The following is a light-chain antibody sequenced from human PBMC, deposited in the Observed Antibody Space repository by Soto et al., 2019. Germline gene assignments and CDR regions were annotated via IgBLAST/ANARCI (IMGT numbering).Light chain of an antibody. V-gene: IGLV1-44*01. CDR1: NSNIGSNS. Sequence: QSVLTQPPSASGTPGQRVTISCSGSNSNIGSNSVDWYQQVPGTAPKLLVYSNDQRPSGVPDRFSGSKSGTSASLAISGLQSDDEADYYCAAWDGSLNAWVFGGGTKLTVL. CDR3: AAWDGSLNAWV. J-gene: IGLJ3*02. CDR2: SND.